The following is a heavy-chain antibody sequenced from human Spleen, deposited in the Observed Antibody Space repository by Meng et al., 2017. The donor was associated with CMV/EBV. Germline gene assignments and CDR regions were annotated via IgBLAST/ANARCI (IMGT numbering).Heavy chain of an antibody. CDR3: AKAFSSSWYREYYDY. Sequence: GGSLRLSCTVSGLTFNGYAMSWVRQVPGKGLEWVSNFTDSVSGTYYADSVKGRFTISRDNSKNTLYLQMNNLRAEDTAVYFCAKAFSSSWYREYYDYWGQGTLVTVSS. V-gene: IGHV3-23*01. CDR1: GLTFNGYA. J-gene: IGHJ4*02. CDR2: FTDSVSGT. D-gene: IGHD6-13*01.